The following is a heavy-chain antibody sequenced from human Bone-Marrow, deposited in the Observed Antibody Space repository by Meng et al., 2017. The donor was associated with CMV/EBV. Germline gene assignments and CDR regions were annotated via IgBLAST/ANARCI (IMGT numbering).Heavy chain of an antibody. CDR3: AREPPLARHFDY. V-gene: IGHV1-2*02. D-gene: IGHD3-16*01. CDR1: GYTFTGYY. CDR2: INPNSGGT. Sequence: ASVKVSCKASGYTFTGYYMHWVRQAPGQGLEWMGWINPNSGGTNYAQKFQGRVTMTRDTSISTAYMELSRLRSDDTAVYYCAREPPLARHFDYWGQGTPVTVSS. J-gene: IGHJ4*02.